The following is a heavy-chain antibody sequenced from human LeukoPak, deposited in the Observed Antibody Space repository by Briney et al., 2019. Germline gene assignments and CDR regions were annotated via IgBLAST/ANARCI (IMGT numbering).Heavy chain of an antibody. CDR3: AREIGVTAAAPYGMDV. CDR2: IRYDGSNK. D-gene: IGHD6-13*01. CDR1: GFTFSSYG. V-gene: IGHV3-30*02. Sequence: GGSLRLSCAASGFTFSSYGMHWVRQAPGKGLEWVAFIRYDGSNKYYADSVKGRFTISRDNAKNSLYLQMNSLRAEDTAVYYCAREIGVTAAAPYGMDVWGQGTTVTVSS. J-gene: IGHJ6*02.